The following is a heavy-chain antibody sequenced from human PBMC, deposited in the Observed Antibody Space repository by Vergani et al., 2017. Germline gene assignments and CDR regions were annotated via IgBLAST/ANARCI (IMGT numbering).Heavy chain of an antibody. Sequence: EVQLLQSGGGVIQPGGSVRLSCAASGFTFSACPMTWVRPAPGKGLEWVSAISARYPSTYYADSVKGRFTISRDNSKNMLYLQRNSLRAEDTAVYYCARLSDDTTPYLQGGYDCWGQGTLVSVSS. D-gene: IGHD2-15*01. V-gene: IGHV3-23*01. CDR1: GFTFSACP. CDR2: ISARYPST. J-gene: IGHJ4*02. CDR3: ARLSDDTTPYLQGGYDC.